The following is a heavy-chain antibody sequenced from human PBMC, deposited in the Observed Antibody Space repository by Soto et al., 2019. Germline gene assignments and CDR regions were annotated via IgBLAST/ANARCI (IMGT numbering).Heavy chain of an antibody. Sequence: GGSLRLSCAASGFTFDDYAMHWVRQAPWKGLEWVSGISWNSGSIGYADSVKGRFTISRDNAKNSLYLQMNSLRAEDTALYYCAKNGPTRDWSSYDPQYSFAYWGQGTLDSV. CDR3: AKNGPTRDWSSYDPQYSFAY. J-gene: IGHJ4*02. CDR2: ISWNSGSI. CDR1: GFTFDDYA. D-gene: IGHD5-12*01. V-gene: IGHV3-9*01.